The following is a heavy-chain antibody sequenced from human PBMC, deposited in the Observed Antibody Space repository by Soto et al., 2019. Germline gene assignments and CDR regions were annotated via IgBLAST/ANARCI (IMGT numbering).Heavy chain of an antibody. V-gene: IGHV3-9*01. Sequence: EVQVVESGGGLVQPGRSLRLSCVASGINFHNYAMQWVRQVPGKDLEWVSGINWNTGVIGYADSVKGRFILSRDNAKNSLYLEMNSLSVEDTALYYCAIKDYDTGRSDSWGLGTVVTVSS. J-gene: IGHJ4*02. CDR2: INWNTGVI. D-gene: IGHD3-16*01. CDR3: AIKDYDTGRSDS. CDR1: GINFHNYA.